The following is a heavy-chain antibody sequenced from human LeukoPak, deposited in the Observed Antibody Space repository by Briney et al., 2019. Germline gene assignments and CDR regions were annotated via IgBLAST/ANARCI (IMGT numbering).Heavy chain of an antibody. Sequence: IGYISTTGTTFYNPSLKSRLIISLDTSKNHLSLYLRSVTAADTAVYYCARDQPGGARGYYFGMDVWGQGTTVTVS. D-gene: IGHD1-26*01. V-gene: IGHV4-30-4*01. CDR2: ISTTGTT. J-gene: IGHJ6*02. CDR3: ARDQPGGARGYYFGMDV.